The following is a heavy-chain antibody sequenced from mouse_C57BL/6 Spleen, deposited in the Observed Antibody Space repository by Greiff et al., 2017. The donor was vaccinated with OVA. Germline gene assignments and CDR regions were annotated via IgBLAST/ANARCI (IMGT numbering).Heavy chain of an antibody. CDR3: ARHAGYFDY. Sequence: EVMLVESEGGLVQPGSSMKLSCTASGFTFSDYYMAWVRQVPEKGLEWVANINYDGSSTYYLDSLKSRFIISRDNAKNILYLQMSSLKSEDTATYYCARHAGYFDYWGQGTTLTVSS. J-gene: IGHJ2*01. V-gene: IGHV5-16*01. CDR1: GFTFSDYY. CDR2: INYDGSST.